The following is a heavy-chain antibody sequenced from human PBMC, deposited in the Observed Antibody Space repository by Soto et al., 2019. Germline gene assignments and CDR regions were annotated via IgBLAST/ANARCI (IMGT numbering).Heavy chain of an antibody. V-gene: IGHV3-33*01. CDR2: IWYDGSNK. CDR1: GFTFSSYG. CDR3: ATDIYYYSSGSYYTHFDY. Sequence: GGSLRLSCAASGFTFSSYGMHWVRQAPGKGLEWVAVIWYDGSNKYYADSVKGRFTISRDNSKNTLYLQMNSLRAEDTAVYYCATDIYYYSSGSYYTHFDYWGQGTLVTVSS. J-gene: IGHJ4*02. D-gene: IGHD3-10*01.